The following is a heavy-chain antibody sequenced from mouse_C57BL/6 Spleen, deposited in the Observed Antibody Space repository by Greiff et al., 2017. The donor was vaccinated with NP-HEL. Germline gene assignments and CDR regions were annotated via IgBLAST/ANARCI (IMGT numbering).Heavy chain of an antibody. CDR2: IYPSDSDT. CDR1: GYAFSSYW. Sequence: QVQLKESGAELVKPGASVKISCKASGYAFSSYWMNWVKQRPGKGLEWIGQIYPSDSDTNYNQKFKGKATLTVDKSSSTAYMQLSSLTSEDSAVYYCAIGYDYGPFAYWGQGTLVTVSA. CDR3: AIGYDYGPFAY. D-gene: IGHD2-4*01. V-gene: IGHV1-80*01. J-gene: IGHJ3*01.